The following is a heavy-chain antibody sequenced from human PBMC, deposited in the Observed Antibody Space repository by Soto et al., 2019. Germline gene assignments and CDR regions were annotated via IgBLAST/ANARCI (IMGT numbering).Heavy chain of an antibody. J-gene: IGHJ4*02. D-gene: IGHD6-13*01. Sequence: QVQLVQSGAEVKKPGASVKVSCKASSYTFASYGISWVRQAPGQGLEWMGWISAYNGNTNYAQKLQGRVTITTDTSTSTAYMELRSLRSEDTAVYYCASVIAAAADFDYWGQGTLVTVSS. CDR3: ASVIAAAADFDY. V-gene: IGHV1-18*01. CDR2: ISAYNGNT. CDR1: SYTFASYG.